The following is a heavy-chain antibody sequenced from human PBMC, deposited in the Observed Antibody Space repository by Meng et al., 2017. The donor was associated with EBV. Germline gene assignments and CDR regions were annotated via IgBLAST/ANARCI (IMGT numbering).Heavy chain of an antibody. Sequence: QVQLVVCGSELKKPWASVKVSCNASGYTFTSYAMNWVRQAPGQGLEWMGWINTNTGNPTYAQGFTGRFVFSLDTSVSTAYLQISSLKAEDTAVYYCAREGVGYYDSSGLSSYFDYWGQGTLVTVSS. CDR3: AREGVGYYDSSGLSSYFDY. CDR2: INTNTGNP. V-gene: IGHV7-4-1*02. J-gene: IGHJ4*02. CDR1: GYTFTSYA. D-gene: IGHD3-22*01.